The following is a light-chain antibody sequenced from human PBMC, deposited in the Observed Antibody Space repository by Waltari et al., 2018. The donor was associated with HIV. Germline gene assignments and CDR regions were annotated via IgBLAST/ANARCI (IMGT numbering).Light chain of an antibody. J-gene: IGLJ2*01. CDR3: TTYTAKDSLL. CDR1: SYEFDLHNF. V-gene: IGLV2-14*01. CDR2: GGN. Sequence: SALTQPASVSGSPGQSVTISCTGTSYEFDLHNFLSWYQQHPGKAPQLIIFGGNSRPSGISSRFAASKAGDTASLTISGLQSGDEADYYCTTYTAKDSLLIGSGTKLTVL.